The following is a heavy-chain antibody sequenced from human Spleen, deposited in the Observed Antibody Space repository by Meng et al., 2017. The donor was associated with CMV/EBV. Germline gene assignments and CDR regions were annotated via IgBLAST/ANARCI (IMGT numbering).Heavy chain of an antibody. V-gene: IGHV3-21*01. CDR2: ISHSFNYI. Sequence: FVASGFTFSDYNMNWVRQAPGKGLEWISSISHSFNYIYYADSLKGRFTISRDNAKNSLYLQMHSLRPEDTAVYSCARDLGYCGVSGCWGQGTLVTVSS. CDR1: GFTFSDYN. CDR3: ARDLGYCGVSGC. D-gene: IGHD2-21*01. J-gene: IGHJ4*02.